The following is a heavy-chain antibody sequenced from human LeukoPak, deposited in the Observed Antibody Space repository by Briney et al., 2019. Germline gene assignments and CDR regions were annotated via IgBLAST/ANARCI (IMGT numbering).Heavy chain of an antibody. V-gene: IGHV4-4*07. CDR3: ARDRPHYDSSGYTYWYFDL. D-gene: IGHD3-22*01. J-gene: IGHJ2*01. Sequence: SETLSLTCTVSGGSISSYYWSWIRQPAGKGLEWIGRNYTSWSTNQNPSLKSRVTMSVDTSKNQFSLKLSSVTAADTAVYYCARDRPHYDSSGYTYWYFDLWGRGTLVTVSS. CDR1: GGSISSYY. CDR2: NYTSWST.